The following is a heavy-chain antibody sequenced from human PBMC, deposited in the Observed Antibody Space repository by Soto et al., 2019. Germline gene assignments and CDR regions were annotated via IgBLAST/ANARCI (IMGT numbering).Heavy chain of an antibody. Sequence: PSETLSLTCTVSGGAISSSSYYWGWIRQPPGKGLEWIGSIYYSGSTYYNPSLKSRVTISVDTSKNQFSLKLSSVTAADTAVYYCARHELQEAAAPVVFDYWGQGTLVTVSS. J-gene: IGHJ4*02. V-gene: IGHV4-39*01. CDR2: IYYSGST. CDR1: GGAISSSSYY. D-gene: IGHD6-13*01. CDR3: ARHELQEAAAPVVFDY.